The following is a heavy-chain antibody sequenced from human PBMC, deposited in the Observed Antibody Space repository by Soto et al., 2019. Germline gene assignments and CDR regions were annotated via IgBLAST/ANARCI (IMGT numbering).Heavy chain of an antibody. CDR3: ARTQGSSTSLEIYYYYYYGMDV. CDR2: IIPIAGTA. D-gene: IGHD2-2*01. J-gene: IGHJ6*02. V-gene: IGHV1-69*01. CDR1: GGTFSSYA. Sequence: QVQLVQSGAEVKKPGSSVKVSCKASGGTFSSYAISWVRQAPGQGLEWMGGIIPIAGTANYAQKFQGRVTITADECTSRAYMEPSSLRSEDTAVYYCARTQGSSTSLEIYYYYYYGMDVWGQGTTVTVSS.